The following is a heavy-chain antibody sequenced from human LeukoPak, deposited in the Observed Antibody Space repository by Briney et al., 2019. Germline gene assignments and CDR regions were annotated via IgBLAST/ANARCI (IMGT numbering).Heavy chain of an antibody. CDR3: TRPIGVRYDSSVVLEKTPV. D-gene: IGHD3-22*01. CDR1: GFTFSSYE. J-gene: IGHJ6*04. Sequence: GGSLRLSCAASGFTFSSYEMNWVRQAPGKGLEFGSYISSRCSTIYYADSVKGRFTISRDNAKNSLYLQMHRMRHEDTAVYYCTRPIGVRYDSSVVLEKTPVWGKGTTVTVSS. V-gene: IGHV3-48*03. CDR2: ISSRCSTI.